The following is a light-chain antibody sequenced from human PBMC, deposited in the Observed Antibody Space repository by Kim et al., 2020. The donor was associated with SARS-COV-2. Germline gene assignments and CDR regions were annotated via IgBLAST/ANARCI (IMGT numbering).Light chain of an antibody. CDR2: GAS. Sequence: IVMTQSPVTLSVSPGERATLSCRASQSVNSHLAWYQQKPGQAPRLLIYGASSRATGIPARFSGSGSGTEFTLTITSLQSEDSAVYYCQQYDEWPPYSFGQGTKLE. CDR3: QQYDEWPPYS. CDR1: QSVNSH. J-gene: IGKJ2*03. V-gene: IGKV3-15*01.